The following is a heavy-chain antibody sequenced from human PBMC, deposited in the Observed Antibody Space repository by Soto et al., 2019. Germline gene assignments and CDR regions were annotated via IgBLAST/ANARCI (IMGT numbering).Heavy chain of an antibody. D-gene: IGHD3-16*02. CDR2: ISRTGGAA. Sequence: EVQLLESGGGLVQPGGSLRLSCAASGFTFSNVAMFWVRQAPGKGLEWVSSISRTGGAAHYADSVNGRFTIARDNSKNTLFLQMDSLRAEDTAVYYCAKAFDYIWGSYPRDLDYWGQGTLFTVSS. V-gene: IGHV3-23*01. CDR3: AKAFDYIWGSYPRDLDY. CDR1: GFTFSNVA. J-gene: IGHJ4*02.